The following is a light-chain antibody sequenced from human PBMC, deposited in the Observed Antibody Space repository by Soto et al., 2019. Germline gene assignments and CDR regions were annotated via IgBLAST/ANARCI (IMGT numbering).Light chain of an antibody. CDR3: QQYNNWPPLT. V-gene: IGKV3-15*01. CDR1: QSVSSN. Sequence: EIVMTQSPATLSVSPGERVTLSCRASQSVSSNLAWYQQKSGQAPRLLIYGASTRATGLTARFSGSGSGTEFTLTISSLQSEDFAVYYCQQYNNWPPLTFGGGTKVEIK. J-gene: IGKJ4*01. CDR2: GAS.